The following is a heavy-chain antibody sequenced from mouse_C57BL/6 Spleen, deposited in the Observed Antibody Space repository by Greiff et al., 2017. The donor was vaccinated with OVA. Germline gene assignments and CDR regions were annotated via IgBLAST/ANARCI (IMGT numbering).Heavy chain of an antibody. J-gene: IGHJ1*03. Sequence: QVQLQQPGAELVRPGSSVKLSCKASGYTFTSYWMDWVKQRPGQGLEWIGNIYPSDSETHYNQKFKDKATLTVDKSSSTAYMHLSSLTSEDSAVYYCVRGNYGYFDVWGTGTTVTVSS. V-gene: IGHV1-61*01. CDR3: VRGNYGYFDV. D-gene: IGHD2-1*01. CDR2: IYPSDSET. CDR1: GYTFTSYW.